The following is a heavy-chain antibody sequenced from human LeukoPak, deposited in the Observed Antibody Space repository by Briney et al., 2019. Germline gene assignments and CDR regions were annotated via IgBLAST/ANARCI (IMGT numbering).Heavy chain of an antibody. D-gene: IGHD3-9*01. CDR3: ARDTLYYDILTGYRYYYYGMDV. Sequence: GGSLRLSCAASGFTFSSYAMHWVRQAPGKGLEWVGVISYDGSNKYYADSVKGRFTISRDNSKNTLYLQMNSLRAEDTAVYYCARDTLYYDILTGYRYYYYGMDVWGQGTTVTVSS. CDR2: ISYDGSNK. J-gene: IGHJ6*02. CDR1: GFTFSSYA. V-gene: IGHV3-30-3*01.